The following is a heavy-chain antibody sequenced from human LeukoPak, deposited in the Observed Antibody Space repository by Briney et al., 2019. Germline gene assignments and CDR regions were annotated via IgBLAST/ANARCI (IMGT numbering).Heavy chain of an antibody. CDR3: ARSVYDISSYYYGMDV. V-gene: IGHV4-34*01. D-gene: IGHD3-9*01. CDR2: ITHSGST. J-gene: IGHJ6*02. CDR1: GGSFSGYY. Sequence: SETLSLTCAVYGGSFSGYYWSWIRQPPGKGLEWIGEITHSGSTNYNPSLKSRVTISVDTSKNQFSLKLSSVTAADTAVYYCARSVYDISSYYYGMDVWGQGTTVTVSS.